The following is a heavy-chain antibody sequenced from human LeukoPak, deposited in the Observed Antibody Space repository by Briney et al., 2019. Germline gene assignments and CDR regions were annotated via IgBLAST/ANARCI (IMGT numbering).Heavy chain of an antibody. D-gene: IGHD3-3*01. CDR3: TRTPEVWSGRPLDY. J-gene: IGHJ4*02. Sequence: PGGSLRLSCAASGFTFSSYVMRWLRQAPGKGLEWVATINQDGSEKYYVDSVKGRFAISRDNAKNSLYLQMNSLKTEDTAVYYCTRTPEVWSGRPLDYWGQGTLVTVSS. CDR2: INQDGSEK. CDR1: GFTFSSYV. V-gene: IGHV3-7*03.